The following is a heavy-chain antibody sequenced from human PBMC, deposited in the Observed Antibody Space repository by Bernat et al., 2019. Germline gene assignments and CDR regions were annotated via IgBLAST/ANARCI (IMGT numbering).Heavy chain of an antibody. CDR2: IYSGGST. Sequence: EVQLVESGGGLVQPGGSLRLSCAASGFTVSSNYMSWVRQAPGKGLEWVSFIYSGGSTYYADSVKGRFTISRDNSKNTLYLQMNSLRAEDTAVYYCARDITSTGAYYYYGMDVWGQGTTVTVSS. D-gene: IGHD1-20*01. CDR3: ARDITSTGAYYYYGMDV. CDR1: GFTVSSNY. V-gene: IGHV3-66*01. J-gene: IGHJ6*02.